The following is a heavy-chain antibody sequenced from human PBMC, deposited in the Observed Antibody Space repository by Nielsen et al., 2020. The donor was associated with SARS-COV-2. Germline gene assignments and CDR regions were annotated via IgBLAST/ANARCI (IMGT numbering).Heavy chain of an antibody. Sequence: GESLKISCAASGFSFRDYGMAWVRQAPGKGLEWLSTHGSDDSAHYADSVKGRFTISRDNSKNTLHLQMNSLRADDTAVYYCARDLTFGAYWFDPWSQGTLVTVSS. CDR2: HGSDDSA. CDR3: ARDLTFGAYWFDP. CDR1: GFSFRDYG. D-gene: IGHD3/OR15-3a*01. V-gene: IGHV3-23*01. J-gene: IGHJ5*02.